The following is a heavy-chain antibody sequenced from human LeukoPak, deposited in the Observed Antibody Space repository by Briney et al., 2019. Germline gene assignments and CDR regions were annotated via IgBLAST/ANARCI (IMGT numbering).Heavy chain of an antibody. CDR2: ISYDGSNK. CDR3: ARGDYYGSGSYYYFDY. CDR1: GFTFSSYA. Sequence: GGSLRLSCAASGFTFSSYAMHWVRQAPGKGLEWVAVISYDGSNKYYADSVKGQFTISRDNSKNTLYLQMNSLRAEDTAVYYCARGDYYGSGSYYYFDYWGQGTLVTVSS. D-gene: IGHD3-10*01. V-gene: IGHV3-30-3*01. J-gene: IGHJ4*02.